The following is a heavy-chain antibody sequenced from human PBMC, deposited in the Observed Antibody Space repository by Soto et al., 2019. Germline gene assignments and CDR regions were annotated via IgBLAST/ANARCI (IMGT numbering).Heavy chain of an antibody. CDR3: ARYAEYYYDSSGYLHFDY. V-gene: IGHV4-31*03. CDR1: GGSISSGGYY. CDR2: IYYSGST. Sequence: QVQLQESGPGLMKPSQTLSLTCTVSGGSISSGGYYWSWIRQHPGKGLEWIGYIYYSGSTYYNPSLKSRVTLSVDTSKNQFSLKLSSVTAADTAVYYCARYAEYYYDSSGYLHFDYWGQGTLVTVSS. J-gene: IGHJ4*02. D-gene: IGHD3-22*01.